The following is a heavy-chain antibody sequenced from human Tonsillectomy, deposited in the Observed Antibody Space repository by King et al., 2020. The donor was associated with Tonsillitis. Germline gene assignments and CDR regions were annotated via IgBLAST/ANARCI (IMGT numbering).Heavy chain of an antibody. Sequence: QLQESGPGLVKPSETLSLTCTVSGGSISSYYWSWIRQPPGKGLEWIGYIYYSGSTNYNPSLKSRVTISVDTSKNQFSLKLSSVTAADTAVYYCARDKSRITIFGVVTGHYGMDVWGKGTTVTVSS. CDR1: GGSISSYY. CDR3: ARDKSRITIFGVVTGHYGMDV. D-gene: IGHD3-3*01. V-gene: IGHV4-59*01. J-gene: IGHJ6*04. CDR2: IYYSGST.